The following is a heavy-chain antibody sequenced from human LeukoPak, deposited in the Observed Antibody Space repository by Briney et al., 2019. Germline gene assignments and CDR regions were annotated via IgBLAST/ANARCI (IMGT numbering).Heavy chain of an antibody. J-gene: IGHJ6*03. V-gene: IGHV3-20*01. CDR2: INWNGGST. D-gene: IGHD6-13*01. CDR1: GFTFDDYG. CDR3: ARVPAAAGNYYYYYMDV. Sequence: RTGGSLRLSCAASGFTFDDYGMSWVRQAPGKGLEWVSGINWNGGSTGYADSVKGRFTISRDNAKNSLYLQMNSLRAEDTALYHCARVPAAAGNYYYYYMDVWGKGTTVTISS.